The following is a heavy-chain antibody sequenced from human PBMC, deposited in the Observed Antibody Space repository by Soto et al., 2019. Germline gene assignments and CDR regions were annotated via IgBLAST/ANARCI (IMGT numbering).Heavy chain of an antibody. V-gene: IGHV4-59*01. CDR2: IYYSGST. Sequence: PPETLSLTCTVSGGSISSYYWSWIRQPPGKRLEWIGYIYYSGSTNYNPSLKSRVTISVDTSKNQFSLKLSSVTAADTAVYYCACIFSGGYSYGCYSSSMAVWAQGTTVTASS. D-gene: IGHD5-18*01. CDR1: GGSISSYY. CDR3: ACIFSGGYSYGCYSSSMAV. J-gene: IGHJ6*02.